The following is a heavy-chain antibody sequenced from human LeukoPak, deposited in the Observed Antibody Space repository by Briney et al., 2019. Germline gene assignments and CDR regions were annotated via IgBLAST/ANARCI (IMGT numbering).Heavy chain of an antibody. D-gene: IGHD2-2*02. CDR1: GFTFSSYA. V-gene: IGHV3-23*01. J-gene: IGHJ4*02. Sequence: GGSLRLSCAASGFTFSSYAMSWVRQAPGKGLEWVSAISGSCGSTYYADSVKGRFTISRDNSKNTLYLQMNSLRAEDTAVYYCAKDIVGCSSTSCYMVDYWGQGTLVTVSS. CDR2: ISGSCGST. CDR3: AKDIVGCSSTSCYMVDY.